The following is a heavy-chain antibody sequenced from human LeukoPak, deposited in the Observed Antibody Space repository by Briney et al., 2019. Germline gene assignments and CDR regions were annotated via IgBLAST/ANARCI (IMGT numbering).Heavy chain of an antibody. CDR1: GGSFSGYY. CDR3: ARRTQGGTTVISHFDY. V-gene: IGHV4-34*01. CDR2: INHSGST. J-gene: IGHJ4*02. D-gene: IGHD4-17*01. Sequence: PSETLSLTCAVYGGSFSGYYWSWIRQPPGKGLEWIGEINHSGSTNYNPSLKSRVTISVDTSKNQFSLKLSSVTAADTAVYYCARRTQGGTTVISHFDYWGQGTLVTVSS.